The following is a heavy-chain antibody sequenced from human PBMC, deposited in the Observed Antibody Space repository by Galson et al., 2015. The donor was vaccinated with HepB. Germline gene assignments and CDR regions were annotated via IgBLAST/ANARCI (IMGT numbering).Heavy chain of an antibody. CDR2: IIPIFGTA. CDR1: GGTFRNYV. J-gene: IGHJ4*02. D-gene: IGHD3-22*01. V-gene: IGHV1-69*13. CDR3: ARAGYYDSSTAPFDY. Sequence: SVKVSCKASGGTFRNYVISWVRQAPGQGLEWVGGIIPIFGTANYAQKFQGRVTITADGSTSTAYMELSRLRSDDTAVYYCARAGYYDSSTAPFDYWGQGTLVTVSS.